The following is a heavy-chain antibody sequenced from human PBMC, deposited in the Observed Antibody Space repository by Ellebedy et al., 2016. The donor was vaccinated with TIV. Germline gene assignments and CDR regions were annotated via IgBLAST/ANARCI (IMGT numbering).Heavy chain of an antibody. J-gene: IGHJ3*02. Sequence: AASVKVSCKASGYTFTSYLISWVRQAPGQGPEWMGWISVNNGNTYCAQKFQGRVTMTTDTSTRTAYMELRSLRSDDTAVYYCARGATYYDILTRGTGAFDIWGQGTMVTVSS. V-gene: IGHV1-18*01. CDR2: ISVNNGNT. D-gene: IGHD3-9*01. CDR1: GYTFTSYL. CDR3: ARGATYYDILTRGTGAFDI.